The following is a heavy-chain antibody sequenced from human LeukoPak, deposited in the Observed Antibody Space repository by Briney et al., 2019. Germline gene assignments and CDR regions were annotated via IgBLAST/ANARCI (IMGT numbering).Heavy chain of an antibody. CDR2: IIPILGIA. CDR3: ARDRGYSSSSPFDY. V-gene: IGHV1-69*04. Sequence: ASVKVSCKASGGTFSSYAISWVRLAPGQGLEWMGRIIPILGIANYAQKFQGRVTITADKSTSTAYMELSSLRSEDTAVYYCARDRGYSSSSPFDYWGQGTLVTVSS. J-gene: IGHJ4*02. CDR1: GGTFSSYA. D-gene: IGHD6-6*01.